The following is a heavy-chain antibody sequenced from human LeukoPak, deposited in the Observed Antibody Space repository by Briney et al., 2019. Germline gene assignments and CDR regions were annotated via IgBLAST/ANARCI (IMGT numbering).Heavy chain of an antibody. Sequence: SETLSLTCTVSGGSISIYYWSWIRQPPGKGLEWIGYIYYSGSTNYNPSLKSRVTISVDTSKNQFSLKLSSVTAADTAVYYCAREPSTGNFDYWGQGTLVTVSS. V-gene: IGHV4-59*01. CDR2: IYYSGST. J-gene: IGHJ4*02. CDR3: AREPSTGNFDY. D-gene: IGHD1-1*01. CDR1: GGSISIYY.